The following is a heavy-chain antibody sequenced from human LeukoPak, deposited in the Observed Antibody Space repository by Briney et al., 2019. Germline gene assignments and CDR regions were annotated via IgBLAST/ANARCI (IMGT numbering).Heavy chain of an antibody. V-gene: IGHV1-69*01. CDR3: ARDYYDFWSGSGRNGNDYYYYYYMDV. CDR2: IIPIFGTA. D-gene: IGHD3-3*01. Sequence: SVKVSCKASGGTFSSYAISWVRQASGQGLEWMGGIIPIFGTANYAQKFQGRVTVTADESTSTAYMELSSLRSEDTAVYYCARDYYDFWSGSGRNGNDYYYYYYMDVWGKGTTVTVSS. CDR1: GGTFSSYA. J-gene: IGHJ6*03.